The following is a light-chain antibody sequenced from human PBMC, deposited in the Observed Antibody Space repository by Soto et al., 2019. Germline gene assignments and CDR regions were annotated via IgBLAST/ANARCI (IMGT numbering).Light chain of an antibody. CDR1: SSNIGAGYD. CDR2: VNS. J-gene: IGLJ1*01. V-gene: IGLV1-40*01. CDR3: QSFDNSLCCPYL. Sequence: QSVLTQPPSVSGAPGQRVTISCTGSSSNIGAGYDVHWYQQLPGTAPKLLIYVNSNRPSGVPDRFSGSKSGTSASLAITGLQPEDEADYYCQSFDNSLCCPYLFCTGTNFTVL.